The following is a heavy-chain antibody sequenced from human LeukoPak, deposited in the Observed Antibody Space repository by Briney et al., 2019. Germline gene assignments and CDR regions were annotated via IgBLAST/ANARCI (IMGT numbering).Heavy chain of an antibody. CDR2: IYSGGST. J-gene: IGHJ4*02. V-gene: IGHV3-53*01. Sequence: GGSLRLSCAASGFSVNTNYMSWVRQAPGKGLEWVSVIYSGGSTYYADAVKGRFTISRDNSKNTLYLQMNSLRAEDTALYYCAVLYSGTYYGVSDWGQGTLVIVSS. CDR3: AVLYSGTYYGVSD. CDR1: GFSVNTNY. D-gene: IGHD1-26*01.